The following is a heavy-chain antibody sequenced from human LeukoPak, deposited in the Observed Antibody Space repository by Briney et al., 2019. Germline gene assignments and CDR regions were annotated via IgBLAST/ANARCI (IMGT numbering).Heavy chain of an antibody. V-gene: IGHV1-24*01. J-gene: IGHJ6*02. D-gene: IGHD6-13*01. CDR2: FDPEDGET. CDR1: GYTLTELS. Sequence: ASVKVSCKVSGYTLTELSMHWVRQAPGKGLEWMGGFDPEDGETIYAQKFQGRVTMTEDTSTDTAYMELSSLRSEDTAVYYCATDFQQQLVQDYYYGMDVWGQGTTVTVSS. CDR3: ATDFQQQLVQDYYYGMDV.